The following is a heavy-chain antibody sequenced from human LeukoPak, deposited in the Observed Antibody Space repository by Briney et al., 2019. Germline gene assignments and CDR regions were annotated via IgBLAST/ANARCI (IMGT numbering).Heavy chain of an antibody. CDR1: GFTFSTYA. Sequence: GGSLRLSCAASGFTFSTYAMTWVRQAPGKGLEWVSSISNSGGATYYTNSVKGRYTISRDNSKNTLFLQMDSLTAEDTAVYYCAKVLTTYYDSGTSLKRPFDYWGQGALVTVSS. J-gene: IGHJ4*02. CDR3: AKVLTTYYDSGTSLKRPFDY. D-gene: IGHD3-10*01. V-gene: IGHV3-23*01. CDR2: ISNSGGAT.